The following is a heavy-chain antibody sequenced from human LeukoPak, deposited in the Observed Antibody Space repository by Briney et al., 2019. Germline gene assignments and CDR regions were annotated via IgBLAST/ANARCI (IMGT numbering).Heavy chain of an antibody. CDR3: ARNYSSSSSSRYLDS. CDR1: GASIRSSSHY. D-gene: IGHD6-6*01. Sequence: PSETLSLTCTVSGASIRSSSHYWAWIRQPPGKGLEWIGSIYYSGSTFYNPSLKSRVTISVDTSKNQFSLKLSSVTAADTAVYYCARNYSSSSSSRYLDSWGQGTLVTVSS. CDR2: IYYSGST. V-gene: IGHV4-39*01. J-gene: IGHJ4*02.